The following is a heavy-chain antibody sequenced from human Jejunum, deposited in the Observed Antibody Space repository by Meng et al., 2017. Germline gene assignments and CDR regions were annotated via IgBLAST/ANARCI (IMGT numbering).Heavy chain of an antibody. CDR1: GDSISSTYYY. V-gene: IGHV4-39*07. Sequence: QVQLQESGPGLVKPSETLSLTCAVSGDSISSTYYYWDWVRQPPGKGLEWIGSIFYSRSASYNPSLKSRVNISRDAPKNQFSLTLRSVTAADTAVYYCARANGDYGNWLDPWGQGTLVTVSS. D-gene: IGHD4-17*01. J-gene: IGHJ5*02. CDR3: ARANGDYGNWLDP. CDR2: IFYSRSA.